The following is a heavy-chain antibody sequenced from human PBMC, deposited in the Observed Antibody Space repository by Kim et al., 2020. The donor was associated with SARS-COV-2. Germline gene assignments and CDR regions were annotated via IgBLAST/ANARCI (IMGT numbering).Heavy chain of an antibody. D-gene: IGHD6-13*01. Sequence: SETLSLTCTVSGGSISSYYWSWIRQPPGKGLEWIGYIYYSGSTNYNPSLKSRVTISVDTSKNQFSLKLSSVTAADTAVYYCARVSSSWYGGPGYYGMDVWGQGTTVTVSS. CDR2: IYYSGST. V-gene: IGHV4-59*01. J-gene: IGHJ6*02. CDR3: ARVSSSWYGGPGYYGMDV. CDR1: GGSISSYY.